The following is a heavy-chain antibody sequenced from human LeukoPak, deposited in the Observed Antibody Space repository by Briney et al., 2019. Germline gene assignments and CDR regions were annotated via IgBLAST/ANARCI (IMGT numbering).Heavy chain of an antibody. CDR3: ARDGEYGTGSYYRGCFDY. Sequence: ASVKVSCKASGYSFTAFYIHWVRQAPGQGLEWMGWIHPRSGETNYAYRFRGRVTMTRDTSISTAYMDLGSLGSDDTAVYYCARDGEYGTGSYYRGCFDYWGQGILVTVSS. CDR2: IHPRSGET. CDR1: GYSFTAFY. V-gene: IGHV1-2*02. J-gene: IGHJ4*02. D-gene: IGHD3-10*01.